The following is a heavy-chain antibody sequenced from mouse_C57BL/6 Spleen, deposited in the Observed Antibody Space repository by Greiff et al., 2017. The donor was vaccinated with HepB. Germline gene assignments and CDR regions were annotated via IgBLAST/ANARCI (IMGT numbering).Heavy chain of an antibody. D-gene: IGHD1-1*01. CDR2: INPSTGGT. Sequence: EVQLQQSGPELVKPGASVKISCKASGYSFTGYYMNWVKQSPEKSLEWIGVINPSTGGTTYNQKFKAKATLTVDKSSSTAYMQLKSLTSEDSEVYYCAISSQYYFDDWGQGTTLTVSS. CDR1: GYSFTGYY. CDR3: AISSQYYFDD. J-gene: IGHJ2*01. V-gene: IGHV1-42*01.